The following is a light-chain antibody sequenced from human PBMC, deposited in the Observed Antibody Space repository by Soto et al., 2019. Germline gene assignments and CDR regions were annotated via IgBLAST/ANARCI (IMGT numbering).Light chain of an antibody. V-gene: IGKV1-5*03. CDR3: QQYNSYSPT. J-gene: IGKJ1*01. CDR2: KAS. CDR1: QSISTW. Sequence: DIQMTQSPSTLSASVGDRVTITCRASQSISTWLAWYQQEPGKAPKLQIHKASSLQSGVPSRFSGSGSGTDFTLTISSLHPDDFATYYCQQYNSYSPTFGQGTRVEIK.